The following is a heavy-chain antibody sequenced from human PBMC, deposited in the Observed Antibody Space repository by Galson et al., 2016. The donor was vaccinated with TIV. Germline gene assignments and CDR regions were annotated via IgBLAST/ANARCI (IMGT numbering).Heavy chain of an antibody. CDR3: ARGVSTGSGWLDP. V-gene: IGHV5-10-1*01. J-gene: IGHJ5*02. D-gene: IGHD3-3*01. CDR1: GYSFTNYW. CDR2: IDPSDSYI. Sequence: QSGAEVKKPGESLRISCKGSGYSFTNYWITWVRQMPGKGLEWMGRIDPSDSYINYSPSFQGHLTISADRSINTAYLQWSSLKASDSAMYYCARGVSTGSGWLDPWGQGTLVTVSS.